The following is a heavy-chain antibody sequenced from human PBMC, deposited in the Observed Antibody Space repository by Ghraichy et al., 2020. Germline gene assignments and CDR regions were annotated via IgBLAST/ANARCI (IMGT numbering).Heavy chain of an antibody. CDR1: GFTFSDYY. J-gene: IGHJ6*02. Sequence: GGSLRLSCAASGFTFSDYYMNWIRQAPGKGLEWLSYISSSGTTIYNADSVKGRFTISRDNAKNSLYLQMNGLRAEDTAVYYCARDHGNYYGDYPYYYYYNMDVWGQGTTVTVSS. CDR2: ISSSGTTI. D-gene: IGHD4-17*01. CDR3: ARDHGNYYGDYPYYYYYNMDV. V-gene: IGHV3-11*04.